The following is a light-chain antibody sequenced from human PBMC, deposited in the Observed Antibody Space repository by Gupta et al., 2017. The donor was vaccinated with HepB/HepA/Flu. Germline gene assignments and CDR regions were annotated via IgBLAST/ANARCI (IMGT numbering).Light chain of an antibody. CDR1: HSISAY. J-gene: IGKJ2*01. V-gene: IGKV1-39*01. Sequence: DIQMTQSPSSLSASVGDRVTITCRASHSISAYLNWYQQKPGRAPRLLIYGASNLQTGVPSRFSGSGSVTEFTLTISRLQPEDVATFYCQQSYSIPYTFGQGSKVEI. CDR3: QQSYSIPYT. CDR2: GAS.